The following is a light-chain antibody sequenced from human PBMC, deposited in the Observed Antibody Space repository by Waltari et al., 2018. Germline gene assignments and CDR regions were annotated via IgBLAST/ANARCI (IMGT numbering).Light chain of an antibody. J-gene: IGLJ2*01. CDR1: SSDVGGYNY. CDR2: DVR. Sequence: QSALTQPASVSGSPGQSITISCTGTSSDVGGYNYVSWYQQHPDKAPKLMIYDVRNRPSGVSNRFSGSKSGNTASLTISGLQAEDEADYYCSSYTSSSTLDVVFGGGTKLTVL. CDR3: SSYTSSSTLDVV. V-gene: IGLV2-14*03.